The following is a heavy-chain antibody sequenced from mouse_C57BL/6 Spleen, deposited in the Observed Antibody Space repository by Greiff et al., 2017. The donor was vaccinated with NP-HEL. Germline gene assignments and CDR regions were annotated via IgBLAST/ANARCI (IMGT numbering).Heavy chain of an antibody. D-gene: IGHD2-2*01. J-gene: IGHJ4*01. CDR3: ARSNGYDFYAMDY. V-gene: IGHV1-80*01. CDR2: IYPGDGDT. CDR1: GYAFSSYW. Sequence: QVQLQQSGAELVKPGASVKISCKASGYAFSSYWMNWVKQRPGKGLEWIGQIYPGDGDTNYNGKFKGKATLTADKSSSAAYMQLSSLTSEDSAVYFCARSNGYDFYAMDYWGQGTSVTVSS.